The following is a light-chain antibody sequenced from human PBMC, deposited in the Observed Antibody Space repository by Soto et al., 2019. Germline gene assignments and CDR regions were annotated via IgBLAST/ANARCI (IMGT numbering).Light chain of an antibody. J-gene: IGKJ1*01. CDR2: DAS. CDR1: EKIINW. V-gene: IGKV1-5*01. Sequence: DIQMPQFPSTLSASVGDRVTITCRASEKIINWLAWYQQKPGKAPKLLISDASSLESGVPSRFSGSGSGTEFTLTISSLQPDDFATYYCQQCNSYPWTFGQGTKVEIK. CDR3: QQCNSYPWT.